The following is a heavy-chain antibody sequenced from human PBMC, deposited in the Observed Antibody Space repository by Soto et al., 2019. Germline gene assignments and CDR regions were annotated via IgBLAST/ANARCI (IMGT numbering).Heavy chain of an antibody. Sequence: SETLSLTCTVSGGSISSGGYYWSWIRQHRGKGLEWIGYIYYSGSTYYNPSLKSRVTISVDTSKNQFSLKLSSVTAADTAVYYCARDTLGFDWLRGLDAFDIWGQGTMVTVSS. CDR2: IYYSGST. V-gene: IGHV4-31*03. D-gene: IGHD3-9*01. CDR3: ARDTLGFDWLRGLDAFDI. CDR1: GGSISSGGYY. J-gene: IGHJ3*02.